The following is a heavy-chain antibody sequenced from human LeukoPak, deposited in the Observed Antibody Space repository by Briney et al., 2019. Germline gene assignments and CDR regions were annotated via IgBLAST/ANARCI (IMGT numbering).Heavy chain of an antibody. CDR1: GYTFTSYY. CDR3: AREEYCSGGSCYSASSNWFDP. J-gene: IGHJ5*02. D-gene: IGHD2-15*01. V-gene: IGHV1-46*01. Sequence: ASVKVSCKASGYTFTSYYMHWVRQAPGQGLEWMGIINPSGGSTSYAQKFQGRVTMTRDMSTSTVYMELSSLRSEDTAVYYCAREEYCSGGSCYSASSNWFDPWGQGTLVTVSS. CDR2: INPSGGST.